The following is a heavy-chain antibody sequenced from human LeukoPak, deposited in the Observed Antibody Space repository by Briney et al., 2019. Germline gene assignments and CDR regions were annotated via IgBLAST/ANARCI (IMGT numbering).Heavy chain of an antibody. Sequence: TGESLKISRKGSGYSFTTYWIGWVRQMPGKGLEWMGIIYPGDSDIRYSPSFQGQVTISADKSISTAHLQWSSLKASDTAMYYCARRSGSPYRGYFDYWGQETLVTVSS. CDR3: ARRSGSPYRGYFDY. CDR2: IYPGDSDI. J-gene: IGHJ4*02. CDR1: GYSFTTYW. V-gene: IGHV5-51*01. D-gene: IGHD1-26*01.